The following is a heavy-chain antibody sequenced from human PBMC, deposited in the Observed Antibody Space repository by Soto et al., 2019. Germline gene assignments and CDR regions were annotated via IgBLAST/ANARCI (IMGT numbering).Heavy chain of an antibody. Sequence: EVQLLESGGDLVQPGVSLRLSCVASGLIFSVYAMTWVRHAPGKGLEWVSTIGVSGGDTYYADSVKGRFTITRDNSKNTVYVQMNSLRAEDTAVYYCVKRAVTGVWWFFDHCGHGALVVVSS. D-gene: IGHD6-19*01. J-gene: IGHJ4*01. CDR1: GLIFSVYA. CDR3: VKRAVTGVWWFFDH. CDR2: IGVSGGDT. V-gene: IGHV3-23*01.